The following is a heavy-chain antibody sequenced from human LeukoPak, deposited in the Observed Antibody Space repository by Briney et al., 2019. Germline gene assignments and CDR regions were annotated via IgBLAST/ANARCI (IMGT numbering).Heavy chain of an antibody. CDR2: IYYSGST. D-gene: IGHD3-10*01. V-gene: IGHV4-59*01. CDR1: VGSISRYY. J-gene: IGHJ4*02. Sequence: PSETLSLTCTDSVGSISRYYWSWIRQPPGEGLEWSGYIYYSGSTNYNPSPKSRVTISVDTSKNQFSLKLSSVTAADTAVYYCARVEHITMVRGRAEGYFDYWGQGTLVTVSS. CDR3: ARVEHITMVRGRAEGYFDY.